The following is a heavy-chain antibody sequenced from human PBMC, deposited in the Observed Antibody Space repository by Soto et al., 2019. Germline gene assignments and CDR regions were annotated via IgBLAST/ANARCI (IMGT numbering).Heavy chain of an antibody. V-gene: IGHV4-39*03. Sequence: QLRLQESGPGLLRPSETLSLTCNVSGGAISSSSYFWGWVRQPPGKTLEWIGHILYSGTTHYNESLKSPGPLPVDTSKNQFSLRPKPCAPADTGGFYRPGGGGYYGVLFDYWGQGTLVPVSS. CDR2: ILYSGTT. J-gene: IGHJ4*02. D-gene: IGHD4-17*01. CDR3: PGGGGYYGVLFDY. CDR1: GGAISSSSYF.